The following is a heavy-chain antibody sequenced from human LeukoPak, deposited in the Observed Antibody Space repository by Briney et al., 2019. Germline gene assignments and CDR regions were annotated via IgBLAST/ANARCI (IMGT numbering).Heavy chain of an antibody. CDR1: GGSISSYY. CDR2: IYYSGST. Sequence: SETLSLTCTVSGGSISSYYWSWIRQPPGKGLEWIGYIYYSGSTNYNPSLKSRVTISVDTSKNQSSLKLSSVTAADTAVYYCARWYSGYDFFDYWGQGTLVTVSS. J-gene: IGHJ4*02. CDR3: ARWYSGYDFFDY. D-gene: IGHD5-12*01. V-gene: IGHV4-59*01.